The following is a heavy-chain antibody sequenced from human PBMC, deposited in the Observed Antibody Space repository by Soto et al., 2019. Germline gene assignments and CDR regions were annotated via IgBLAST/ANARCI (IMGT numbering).Heavy chain of an antibody. Sequence: PGGSLRLSCAASGFTFISYAIIWCGQSPGKGLEWVSAISGSGGSTYYADSVKGRFTISRDNSKNTLYLQMNSLRAEDTAVYYCANGIVGATDGYFDYWGQGTLVTVSS. V-gene: IGHV3-23*01. CDR1: GFTFISYA. CDR3: ANGIVGATDGYFDY. CDR2: ISGSGGST. J-gene: IGHJ4*02. D-gene: IGHD1-26*01.